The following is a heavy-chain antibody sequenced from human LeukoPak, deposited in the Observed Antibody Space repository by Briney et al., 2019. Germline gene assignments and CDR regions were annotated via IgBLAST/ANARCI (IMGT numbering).Heavy chain of an antibody. J-gene: IGHJ4*02. D-gene: IGHD6-6*01. CDR2: INPNSGGT. CDR3: ARAMGGRIAARRGDFDY. Sequence: GASVKVSCKASGYTFTGYYMHWVRQAPGQGLEWMGWINPNSGGTNYAQKFQGRVTMTRDTSISTAYMELSRLRSDDTAVYYCARAMGGRIAARRGDFDYWGQGTLVTVSS. CDR1: GYTFTGYY. V-gene: IGHV1-2*02.